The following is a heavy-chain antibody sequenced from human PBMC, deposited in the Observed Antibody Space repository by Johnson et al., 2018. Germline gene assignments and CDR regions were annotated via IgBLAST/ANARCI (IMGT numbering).Heavy chain of an antibody. J-gene: IGHJ6*02. CDR3: ARDNTALGYQTYYGLDG. Sequence: VQLVQSGGGVVQPGRSLRLSCAASGLTFSSYAMNWVRQAPGKGLEWVSGISGRGGSTYYADSVKGRFTISRDNSNNTVYLQRNSLRDEDTAVYYCARDNTALGYQTYYGLDGWGQGTTVTVSS. D-gene: IGHD2-2*01. CDR2: ISGRGGST. V-gene: IGHV3-23*04. CDR1: GLTFSSYA.